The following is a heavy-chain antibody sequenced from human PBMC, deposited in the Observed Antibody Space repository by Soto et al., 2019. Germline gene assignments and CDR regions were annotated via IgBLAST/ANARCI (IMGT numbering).Heavy chain of an antibody. CDR1: GYIFVNYG. V-gene: IGHV1-18*01. CDR2: VSPYTGNT. Sequence: QVQLVQSGDEVKKPGASVKVSCKASGYIFVNYGIAWVRQAPGQGLEWMGWVSPYTGNTHSATKTHGRLTMTTDTSTSTAYMDLGSLTSDDTAVYYCVMVDNYVTPTPQDVWGQGTTVTVSS. D-gene: IGHD3-16*01. J-gene: IGHJ6*02. CDR3: VMVDNYVTPTPQDV.